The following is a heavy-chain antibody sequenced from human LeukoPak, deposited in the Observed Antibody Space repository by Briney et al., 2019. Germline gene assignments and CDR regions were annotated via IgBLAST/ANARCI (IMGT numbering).Heavy chain of an antibody. V-gene: IGHV3-21*01. Sequence: NSGGSLRLSCAASGFTFSSYSMNWVRQAPGKGLEWVSSISSSSSYIYYADSVKGRFTISRDNAKNSLYLQMNSLRAGDTAVYYCASSAYARDGYNYCWGQGTLVTVSS. J-gene: IGHJ4*02. CDR1: GFTFSSYS. CDR3: ASSAYARDGYNYC. D-gene: IGHD5-24*01. CDR2: ISSSSSYI.